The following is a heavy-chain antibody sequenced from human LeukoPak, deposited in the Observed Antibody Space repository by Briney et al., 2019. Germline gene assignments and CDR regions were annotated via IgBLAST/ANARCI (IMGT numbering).Heavy chain of an antibody. CDR1: GFTFSNYN. Sequence: PGGSLRLSCTASGFTFSNYNMNWVRQAPGKGLEWVSYISSSSSTIYYADSVKGRFTISRDNAKNSLYLQMNSLRAEDTAVYYCARTLPVGATGEQGYWGQGTLVTVSS. CDR3: ARTLPVGATGEQGY. CDR2: ISSSSSTI. J-gene: IGHJ4*02. D-gene: IGHD1-26*01. V-gene: IGHV3-48*04.